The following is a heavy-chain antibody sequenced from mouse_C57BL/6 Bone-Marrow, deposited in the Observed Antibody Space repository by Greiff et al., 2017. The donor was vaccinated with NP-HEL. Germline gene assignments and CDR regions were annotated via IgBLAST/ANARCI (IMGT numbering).Heavy chain of an antibody. Sequence: QVQLQQSGPGLVQPSQSLSITCTVSGFSLTSYGVHWVRQSPGKGLEWLGVLWSGGSTDYNAAFISRLSISKDNSNSQVFFTMNSLQADDTAIYYCARTWWDYWGQGTTLTVSS. CDR1: GFSLTSYG. D-gene: IGHD1-1*02. CDR2: LWSGGST. J-gene: IGHJ2*01. CDR3: ARTWWDY. V-gene: IGHV2-2*01.